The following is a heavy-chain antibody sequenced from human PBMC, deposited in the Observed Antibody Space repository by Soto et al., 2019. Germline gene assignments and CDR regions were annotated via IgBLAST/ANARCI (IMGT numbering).Heavy chain of an antibody. CDR2: INPNSGGT. D-gene: IGHD3-3*01. CDR3: ARGENLGVVPSYYYGMDV. Sequence: QVQLVQSGAEVKKPGASVKVSCKASGYTFTGYYMHWVRQAPGQGLEWMGWINPNSGGTNYAQKFQGWVTMTRDTSISTAYMELSRLRSDDTAVYYCARGENLGVVPSYYYGMDVWGQGTTVTVSS. J-gene: IGHJ6*02. CDR1: GYTFTGYY. V-gene: IGHV1-2*04.